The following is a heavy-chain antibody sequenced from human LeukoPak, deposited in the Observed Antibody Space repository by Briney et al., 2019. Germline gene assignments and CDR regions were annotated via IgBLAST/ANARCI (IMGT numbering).Heavy chain of an antibody. CDR1: GFTFSSYS. V-gene: IGHV3-21*01. Sequence: KPGGSLRLSCAASGFTFSSYSMNWVRQAPGKGLESVSSISSSSSYIYYADSVKGRFTISRDNAKNSLYLQMNSLRAEDTAVYYCARESSDGYFDYWGQGTLVTVSS. CDR3: ARESSDGYFDY. CDR2: ISSSSSYI. J-gene: IGHJ4*02. D-gene: IGHD3-22*01.